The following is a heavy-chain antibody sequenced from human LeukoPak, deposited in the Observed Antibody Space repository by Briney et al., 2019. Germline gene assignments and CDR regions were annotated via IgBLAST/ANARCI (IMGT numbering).Heavy chain of an antibody. V-gene: IGHV4-59*01. J-gene: IGHJ4*02. CDR3: ANGQSQLWFDY. CDR2: IYYSGST. Sequence: SETLSLTCTVSGGSISSYYWSWIRQPPGKGLEWIGYIYYSGSTNYNPSLKSRVTISVDTSKNQFSLKLSSVTAADTAVYYCANGQSQLWFDYWGRGTLVTVSS. CDR1: GGSISSYY. D-gene: IGHD5-18*01.